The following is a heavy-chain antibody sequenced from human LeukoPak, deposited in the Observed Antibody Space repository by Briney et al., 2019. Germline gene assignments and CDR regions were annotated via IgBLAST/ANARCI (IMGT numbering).Heavy chain of an antibody. J-gene: IGHJ4*02. CDR3: AKYRGFGDSYDS. CDR2: IGDGGGT. V-gene: IGHV3-23*01. Sequence: GGSLRLSCAASGFTFSSNAMSWVRQAPGMRLERVSTIGDGGGTYYADSVKGRFTISRDNSQNTLYLQMNSLRAEDTAVYYCAKYRGFGDSYDSWGQGTLVTVSS. D-gene: IGHD3-10*01. CDR1: GFTFSSNA.